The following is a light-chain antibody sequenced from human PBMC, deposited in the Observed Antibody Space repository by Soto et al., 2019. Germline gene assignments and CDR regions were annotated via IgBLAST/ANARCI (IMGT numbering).Light chain of an antibody. CDR3: HQYAYAPWT. J-gene: IGKJ1*01. CDR2: GAS. CDR1: QSVSSTY. Sequence: IVLTQYPGTLSLSPGEAATLSCRVTQSVSSTYLAWYQQKPGQPPRLLISGASSRATGIPDRFSGSGSGTVFTLTISRLEPEDFAVYYCHQYAYAPWTFGQGTKVDI. V-gene: IGKV3-20*01.